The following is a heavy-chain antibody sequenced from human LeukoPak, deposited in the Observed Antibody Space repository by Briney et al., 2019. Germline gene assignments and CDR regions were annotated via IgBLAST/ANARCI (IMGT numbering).Heavy chain of an antibody. CDR1: GFTFTSYG. Sequence: ASVKVSCKASGFTFTSYGINWVRQAPGQGLEWMGWISAYNGNTNYAQKLQGRVTMTTDTSTSTAYMELRSLRSDDTAVYYCARDGFGSGSYVLWFDPWGQGTLVTVSS. V-gene: IGHV1-18*04. D-gene: IGHD3-10*01. CDR3: ARDGFGSGSYVLWFDP. J-gene: IGHJ5*02. CDR2: ISAYNGNT.